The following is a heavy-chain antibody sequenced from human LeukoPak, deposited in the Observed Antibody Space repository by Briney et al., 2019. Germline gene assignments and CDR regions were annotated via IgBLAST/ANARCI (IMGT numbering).Heavy chain of an antibody. J-gene: IGHJ4*02. CDR1: GFTFSSYS. V-gene: IGHV3-21*01. Sequence: GGSLRLSRAASGFTFSSYSMNWVRQAPGKGLEWVSSISSSSSYIYYADSVKGRLTISRDNAKNSLYLQMNSLRAEDTAVYYCARTRHYRVGPSDFWGQGTLVTVSS. CDR2: ISSSSSYI. D-gene: IGHD1-26*01. CDR3: ARTRHYRVGPSDF.